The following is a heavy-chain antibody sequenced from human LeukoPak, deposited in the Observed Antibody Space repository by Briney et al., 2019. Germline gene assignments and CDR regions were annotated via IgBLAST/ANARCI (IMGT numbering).Heavy chain of an antibody. CDR2: ISAYNGNT. CDR3: ARGYGLVVRPSDAFDI. D-gene: IGHD2-15*01. J-gene: IGHJ3*02. CDR1: GYTFTSYG. Sequence: VASVKVSCKASGYTFTSYGISWVRQAPGQGLEWMGWISAYNGNTNYAQKLQGRVTMTTDTSTSTAYMELRSLRSDDTAVYYCARGYGLVVRPSDAFDIWGQGTMVTVSS. V-gene: IGHV1-18*01.